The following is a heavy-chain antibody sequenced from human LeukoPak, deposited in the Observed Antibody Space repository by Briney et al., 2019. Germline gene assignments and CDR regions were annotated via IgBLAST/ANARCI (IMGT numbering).Heavy chain of an antibody. D-gene: IGHD3-3*01. V-gene: IGHV4-39*01. CDR3: ARRSTIFGVVTVAAGMDV. CDR2: IYYSGST. Sequence: PSETLSLTCIVSGGSISSSSYYWGWIRQPPGKGLEWIGTIYYSGSTYYNPSLKSRVTISVDTSKNQFSLKLSSVTAADTAVYYCARRSTIFGVVTVAAGMDVWGQGTTVTVSS. CDR1: GGSISSSSYY. J-gene: IGHJ6*02.